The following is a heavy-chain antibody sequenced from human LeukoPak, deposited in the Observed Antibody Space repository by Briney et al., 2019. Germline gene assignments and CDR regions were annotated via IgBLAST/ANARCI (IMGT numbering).Heavy chain of an antibody. Sequence: SGGPLILSCAASGFTFSSYGMRGVRQAPGKGLEWVVFIRCDGSNKYYADSERGRFTISRDNSKNTLHLQMSSLRADDTAVYYCAKDTVHGGYVCLIAYWGQGSLVTV. CDR2: IRCDGSNK. CDR1: GFTFSSYG. D-gene: IGHD5-12*01. V-gene: IGHV3-30*02. CDR3: AKDTVHGGYVCLIAY. J-gene: IGHJ4*02.